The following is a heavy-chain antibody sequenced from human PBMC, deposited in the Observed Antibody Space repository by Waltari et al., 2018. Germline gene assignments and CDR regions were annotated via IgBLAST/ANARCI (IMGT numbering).Heavy chain of an antibody. J-gene: IGHJ4*02. V-gene: IGHV3-53*01. Sequence: DVQLVESGGGLIQPGGSLRLSCAASGFTVSSNYINWVRQAPGKGLEWVSIIYNDDSTYYANSVKGRFTISRSTSRNTVYLRLTNLRVEDTAVYYCARSYNWNDRRLDYWGQGTLVTVSS. CDR1: GFTVSSNY. D-gene: IGHD1-20*01. CDR3: ARSYNWNDRRLDY. CDR2: IYNDDST.